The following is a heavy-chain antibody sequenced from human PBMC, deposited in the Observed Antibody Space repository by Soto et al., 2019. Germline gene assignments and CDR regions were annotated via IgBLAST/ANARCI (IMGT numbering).Heavy chain of an antibody. Sequence: ASVKVSCKASGGTFSSYAISWVRQAPGQGLEWMGGIIPIFGTANYAQKFQGRVTITADESTSTAYMELSSLRSGDTAVYYCARDCSGGSCVGGFDPWGQGTLVTVSS. D-gene: IGHD2-15*01. CDR3: ARDCSGGSCVGGFDP. CDR1: GGTFSSYA. CDR2: IIPIFGTA. J-gene: IGHJ5*02. V-gene: IGHV1-69*13.